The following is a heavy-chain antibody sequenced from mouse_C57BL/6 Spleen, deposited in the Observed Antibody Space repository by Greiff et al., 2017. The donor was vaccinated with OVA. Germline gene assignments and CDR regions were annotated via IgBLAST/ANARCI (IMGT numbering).Heavy chain of an antibody. CDR1: GFTIKNTY. D-gene: IGHD1-1*01. CDR3: ATITTVVAKGYAMDY. Sequence: VQLQQSVAELVRPGASVKLSCTASGFTIKNTYMHWVKQRPEQGLEWIGRIDPANGNTKYAPKFQGKATITADTSSNTAYLQLSSLTSEDTAIYDCATITTVVAKGYAMDYWGQGTSVTVSS. CDR2: IDPANGNT. J-gene: IGHJ4*01. V-gene: IGHV14-3*01.